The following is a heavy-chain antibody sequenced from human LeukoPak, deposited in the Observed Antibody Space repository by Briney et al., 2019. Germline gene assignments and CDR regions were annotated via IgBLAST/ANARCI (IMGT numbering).Heavy chain of an antibody. V-gene: IGHV3-23*01. CDR1: GLTFSSNA. Sequence: GGSLRLSCEASGLTFSSNARSWVPQAPGRGREGVSVISGSGGSTYYADSVKGRFTISRDNSKNTLYLQMNSLRAEDTAVYYCASTSSGNYDISTGIFDYWGQGTLVTVSS. D-gene: IGHD3-9*01. J-gene: IGHJ4*02. CDR3: ASTSSGNYDISTGIFDY. CDR2: ISGSGGST.